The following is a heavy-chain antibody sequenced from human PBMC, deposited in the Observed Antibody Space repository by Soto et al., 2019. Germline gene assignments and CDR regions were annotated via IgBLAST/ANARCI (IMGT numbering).Heavy chain of an antibody. CDR2: ISGSGGST. CDR3: AKSSLLWFGELWGGAFDI. D-gene: IGHD3-10*01. J-gene: IGHJ3*02. V-gene: IGHV3-23*01. Sequence: PGGSLRLSCAASGFTFSSYAMSWVRQAPGKGLEWVSAISGSGGSTYYADSVKGRFTISRDNSKNTLYLQMNSLRAEDTAVYYCAKSSLLWFGELWGGAFDIWGQGTMVTVPS. CDR1: GFTFSSYA.